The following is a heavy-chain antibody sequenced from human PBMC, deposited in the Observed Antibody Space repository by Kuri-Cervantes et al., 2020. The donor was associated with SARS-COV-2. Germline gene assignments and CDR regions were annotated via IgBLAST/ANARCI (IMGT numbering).Heavy chain of an antibody. V-gene: IGHV1-18*04. CDR1: GYTFTSYG. Sequence: ASVKVSCKASGYTFTSYGISWVRQAPGQGLEWMGWISAYNGNTNYAQKLQGRVTMTTDTSTSTAYMELRSLRSDDTAVYYCVAVRGVIPYYYYYYGMDVWGQGTTVTVSS. J-gene: IGHJ6*02. CDR2: ISAYNGNT. D-gene: IGHD3-10*01. CDR3: VAVRGVIPYYYYYYGMDV.